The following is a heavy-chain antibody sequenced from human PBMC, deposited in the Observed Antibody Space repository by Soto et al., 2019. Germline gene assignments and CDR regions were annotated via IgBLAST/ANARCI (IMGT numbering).Heavy chain of an antibody. CDR2: IRGSGGST. D-gene: IGHD4-17*01. CDR3: ANVHYGGNGRDFDI. Sequence: EVQLLESGGGLVKPGGSLRLSCEASGLTFSSYALSWVRKPPGKGLGWVSAIRGSGGSTYYADSVKGRFTISRDNSKNTLYLQMNSLRAEDTAVYYCANVHYGGNGRDFDIWGQGTMVTVSS. CDR1: GLTFSSYA. V-gene: IGHV3-23*01. J-gene: IGHJ3*02.